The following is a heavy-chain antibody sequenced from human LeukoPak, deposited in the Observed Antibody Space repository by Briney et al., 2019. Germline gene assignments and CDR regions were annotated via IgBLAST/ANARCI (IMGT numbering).Heavy chain of an antibody. Sequence: GGSLRLSCVASGFTFSDFAMSWVRQTPGKRLEWVASTDGTGGDSYYADAVKGRFTISRDDSRDTLYLQMNSLRAEDTAVYYCTTITMKIIHPDYWGQGTLVTVSS. CDR2: TDGTGGDS. CDR3: TTITMKIIHPDY. CDR1: GFTFSDFA. V-gene: IGHV3-23*01. D-gene: IGHD3-22*01. J-gene: IGHJ4*02.